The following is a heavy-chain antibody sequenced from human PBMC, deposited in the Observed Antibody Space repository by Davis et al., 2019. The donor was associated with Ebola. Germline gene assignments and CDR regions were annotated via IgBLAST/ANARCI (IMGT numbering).Heavy chain of an antibody. V-gene: IGHV4-59*01. D-gene: IGHD3-10*01. CDR1: GGSINNFY. Sequence: PSETLSLTCTISGGSINNFYWNWIRQPPGQGLEWIGFAHRSGSTNYNPSLKSRVTISVDTYNNQFSLTLASMTAADTAVYYCARNNSGIPFDSWGQGALVIVSS. CDR2: AHRSGST. J-gene: IGHJ4*02. CDR3: ARNNSGIPFDS.